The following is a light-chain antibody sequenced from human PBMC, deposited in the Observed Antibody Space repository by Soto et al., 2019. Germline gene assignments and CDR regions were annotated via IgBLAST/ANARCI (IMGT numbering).Light chain of an antibody. V-gene: IGLV1-40*01. CDR3: QSYDSSLSGSV. J-gene: IGLJ3*02. CDR2: GNS. Sequence: QSVLTQPPSVSGAPGQRVTISCTGSSSNIRAGYDVHWYQQLPGTAPKLLIYGNSNRPSGVPDRFSGSKSGTSASLAITGLQAEDEADYYCQSYDSSLSGSVFVGGTKLTVL. CDR1: SSNIRAGYD.